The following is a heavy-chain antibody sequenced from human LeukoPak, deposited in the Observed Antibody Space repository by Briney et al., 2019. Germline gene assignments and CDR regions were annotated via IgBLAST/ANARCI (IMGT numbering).Heavy chain of an antibody. CDR1: GFTSSSYW. D-gene: IGHD1-14*01. CDR2: IKQDGSEK. V-gene: IGHV3-7*01. CDR3: ARDWYPVDY. Sequence: GGSLRLSCAASGFTSSSYWMSWVRQAPGKGLEWVANIKQDGSEKYYVDSVKGRFTISRDNAKNSLYLQMNSLRAEDTAVYYCARDWYPVDYWGQGTLVTVSS. J-gene: IGHJ4*02.